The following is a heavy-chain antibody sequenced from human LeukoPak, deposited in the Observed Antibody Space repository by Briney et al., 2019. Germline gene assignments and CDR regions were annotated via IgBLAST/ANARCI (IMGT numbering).Heavy chain of an antibody. V-gene: IGHV4-30-4*01. CDR1: GGSISSGDYY. CDR2: IYYSGST. J-gene: IGHJ4*02. D-gene: IGHD6-6*01. Sequence: PSETLSLTCTVSGGSISSGDYYWSWIRQPPGKGLEWIGYIYYSGSTYYNPSLKSRVTISVDTSKNQFSLKLSSVTAADTAVYYCARQDSSSPEFDYWGQGTLVTVSS. CDR3: ARQDSSSPEFDY.